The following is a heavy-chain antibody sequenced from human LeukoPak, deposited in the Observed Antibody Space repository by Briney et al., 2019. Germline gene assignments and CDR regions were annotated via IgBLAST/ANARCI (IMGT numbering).Heavy chain of an antibody. CDR2: ISAYNGNT. V-gene: IGHV1-18*01. J-gene: IGHJ4*02. CDR3: ARVTYYYDSSGYYYSHDFDY. Sequence: ASVKVSCKASGYTFTSYGISWVRQAPGQGLEWVGWISAYNGNTNYAQKLQGRVTMTTDTSTSTAYMELRSLRSDDTAVYYCARVTYYYDSSGYYYSHDFDYWGQGTLVTVSS. D-gene: IGHD3-22*01. CDR1: GYTFTSYG.